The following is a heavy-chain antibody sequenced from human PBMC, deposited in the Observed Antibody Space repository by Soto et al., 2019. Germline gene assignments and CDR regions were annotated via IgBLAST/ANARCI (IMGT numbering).Heavy chain of an antibody. J-gene: IGHJ4*02. CDR3: ARDNDGYYDSSGYYAY. CDR2: IYHSGST. D-gene: IGHD3-22*01. CDR1: GGSISSSNW. Sequence: SETLSLTCAVSGGSISSSNWWSWVRQPPGKGLEWIGEIYHSGSTNYNPSLKSRVTISVDKSKNQFSLKLSSVTAADTAVYYCARDNDGYYDSSGYYAYWGQGTLVTVS. V-gene: IGHV4-4*02.